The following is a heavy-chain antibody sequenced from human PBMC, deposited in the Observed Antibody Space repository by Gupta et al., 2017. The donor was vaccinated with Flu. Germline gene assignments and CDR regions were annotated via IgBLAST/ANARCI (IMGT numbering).Heavy chain of an antibody. J-gene: IGHJ3*02. CDR3: ATVRGPVVVTSNDAFDI. D-gene: IGHD3-22*01. V-gene: IGHV1-69-2*01. CDR2: VDPEDGET. CDR1: GYTFTDYY. Sequence: EVQLVQSGAEVKKPGATVKISCKVSGYTFTDYYMHWVQQAPGKGLEWMGLVDPEDGETIYAEKCQGRVTITADTSTDTAYMELSSLRSEDTAVYYCATVRGPVVVTSNDAFDIWGQGTMVTVSS.